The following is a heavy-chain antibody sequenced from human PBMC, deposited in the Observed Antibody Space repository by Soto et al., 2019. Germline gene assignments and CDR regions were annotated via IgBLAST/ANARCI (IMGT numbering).Heavy chain of an antibody. Sequence: GASVKVSCKPSGYDFTAYDINWVRQASGQGLEWMGWMNPINGATGSARRFQGRVSMTRNTATATAYLELTSLRSDDSAVYFCGRGPSPRAPAGGTPYYYAMDVWGQGTTVTVSS. D-gene: IGHD2-2*01. V-gene: IGHV1-8*02. J-gene: IGHJ6*02. CDR2: MNPINGAT. CDR1: GYDFTAYD. CDR3: GRGPSPRAPAGGTPYYYAMDV.